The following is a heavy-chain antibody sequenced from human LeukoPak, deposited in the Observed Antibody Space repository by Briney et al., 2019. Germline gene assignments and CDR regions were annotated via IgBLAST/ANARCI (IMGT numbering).Heavy chain of an antibody. CDR1: GFTFSSYS. CDR2: ISSSSSTI. CDR3: AREMEHCGGDCYSGFDY. Sequence: GGSLRLSCAASGFTFSSYSMNWVRQAPGKGLEWVSYISSSSSTIYYADSVKGRFTISRDNAKNSLYLQMNSLRAEDTAVYYCAREMEHCGGDCYSGFDYWGQGTLVTVSS. D-gene: IGHD2-21*01. J-gene: IGHJ4*02. V-gene: IGHV3-48*01.